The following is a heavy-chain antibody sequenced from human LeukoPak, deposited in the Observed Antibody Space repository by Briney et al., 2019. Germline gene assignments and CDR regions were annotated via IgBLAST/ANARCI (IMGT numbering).Heavy chain of an antibody. CDR2: ISSNGGST. V-gene: IGHV3-64*01. D-gene: IGHD6-19*01. Sequence: PGGSLRLSCAASGFTFSSYAMHWVRQAPGKGLEYVPAISSNGGSTYYANSVKGRFTISRDNSKNTLYLQMGSLRAEDMAVYYCAREGSGWYVGAIDYWGQGTLVTVSS. CDR3: AREGSGWYVGAIDY. J-gene: IGHJ4*02. CDR1: GFTFSSYA.